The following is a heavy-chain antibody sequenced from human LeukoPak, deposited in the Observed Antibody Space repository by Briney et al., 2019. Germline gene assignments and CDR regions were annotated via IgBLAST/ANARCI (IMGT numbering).Heavy chain of an antibody. V-gene: IGHV3-48*03. Sequence: QPGGSLRLSCAASGFTFSNYEMNWVRQTPGKGLEWVSYISDHGKSRNYVDSVKGRFTISRDNAKNSLYLQMNSLRVEDTAVYFCARARIAARLLDYWGQGTLVTVSS. CDR1: GFTFSNYE. CDR2: ISDHGKSR. CDR3: ARARIAARLLDY. D-gene: IGHD6-6*01. J-gene: IGHJ4*02.